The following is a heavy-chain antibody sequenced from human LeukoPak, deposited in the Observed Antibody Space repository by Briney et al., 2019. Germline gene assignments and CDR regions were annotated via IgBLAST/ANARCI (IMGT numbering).Heavy chain of an antibody. J-gene: IGHJ4*02. CDR1: GASLTSPTYY. CDR2: IYSSGSA. Sequence: SETLSLTCTVSGASLTSPTYYQWSWIRQPPGKGLELIGNIYSSGSANFNPSLKSRVTMSLDTSKNQFSLKLSSVTAEDSAVYYCARFRSGGWYYFDSWGQGTLVTVSS. CDR3: ARFRSGGWYYFDS. D-gene: IGHD4-23*01. V-gene: IGHV4-61*01.